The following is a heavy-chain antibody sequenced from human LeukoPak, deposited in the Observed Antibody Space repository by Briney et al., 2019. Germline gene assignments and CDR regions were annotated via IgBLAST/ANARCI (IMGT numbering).Heavy chain of an antibody. D-gene: IGHD6-19*01. Sequence: GGSLRLSSAASGFTFSACSMNWVRQAPGKGLEWVSSISSSSSYIYYADSVKGRFTISRDNAKNSLHLQMNSLRAEDTAVYYCARLIAVAGQRLNWFDPWGQGTLVTVSS. CDR1: GFTFSACS. J-gene: IGHJ5*02. CDR2: ISSSSSYI. CDR3: ARLIAVAGQRLNWFDP. V-gene: IGHV3-21*01.